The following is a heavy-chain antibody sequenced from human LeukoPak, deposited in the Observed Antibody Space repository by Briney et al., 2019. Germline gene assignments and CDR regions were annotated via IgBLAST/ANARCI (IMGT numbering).Heavy chain of an antibody. CDR2: IIPIFGTA. Sequence: WASVKVSCKACGGTFSSYAISWVRQAPGQGLEWMGGIIPIFGTANYAQKFQGRVTITTDESTSTAYMELSSLRSEDTAVYYCARGNADILTGYQTNWFDPWGQGTLVTVSS. CDR3: ARGNADILTGYQTNWFDP. J-gene: IGHJ5*02. CDR1: GGTFSSYA. V-gene: IGHV1-69*05. D-gene: IGHD3-9*01.